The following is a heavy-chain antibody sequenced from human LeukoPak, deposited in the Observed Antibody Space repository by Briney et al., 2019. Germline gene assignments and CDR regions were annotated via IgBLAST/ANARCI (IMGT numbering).Heavy chain of an antibody. CDR2: IYPGDSDT. CDR1: GYSFTSYW. D-gene: IGHD3-22*01. V-gene: IGHV5-51*01. Sequence: GEPLLISSKSSGYSFTSYWSGWVRQLPGKGLEWMGIIYPGDSDTGYSSPFQGQVTISADKSISTAYLQWSSLKASDIAMYYCARLDYDSSGDFDYWGKGTLVTVSS. CDR3: ARLDYDSSGDFDY. J-gene: IGHJ4*02.